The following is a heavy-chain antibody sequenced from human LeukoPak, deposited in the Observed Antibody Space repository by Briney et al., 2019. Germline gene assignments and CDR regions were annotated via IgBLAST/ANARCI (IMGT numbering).Heavy chain of an antibody. V-gene: IGHV3-30*18. CDR1: GFMFSNYG. Sequence: GGSLRLSCAASGFMFSNYGMQWVRQAPGKGLEWVAVISYDRSNKYYADSVKARFATSRDNSKNTLYLEMNSLRAEDTAVYFCAKDLRRRYYFGAGSRGGTFDIWGQGTMVTVSS. D-gene: IGHD3-10*01. CDR2: ISYDRSNK. CDR3: AKDLRRRYYFGAGSRGGTFDI. J-gene: IGHJ3*02.